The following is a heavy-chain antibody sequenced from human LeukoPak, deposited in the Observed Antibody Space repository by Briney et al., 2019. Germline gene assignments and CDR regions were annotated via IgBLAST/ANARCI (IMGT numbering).Heavy chain of an antibody. Sequence: GASVKVSCKASGYTFTSYGISWVRQAPGQGLEWMGWISAYNGNTNYAQKLQGRVTMTTDTSTSTAYMELRSLRSDDTAVYYCARDALGLRYFDWLDERLDYWGQGTLVTVSS. V-gene: IGHV1-18*01. J-gene: IGHJ4*02. D-gene: IGHD3-9*01. CDR1: GYTFTSYG. CDR2: ISAYNGNT. CDR3: ARDALGLRYFDWLDERLDY.